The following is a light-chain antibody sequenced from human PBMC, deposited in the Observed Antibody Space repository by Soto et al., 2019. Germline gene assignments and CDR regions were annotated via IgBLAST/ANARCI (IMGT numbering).Light chain of an antibody. CDR3: QQYNSYPIT. V-gene: IGKV3-15*01. CDR1: QSVSSN. J-gene: IGKJ5*01. Sequence: EIVMTQSPATLSVSPGERATLSCRASQSVSSNLAWYQQNPGQAPRLLISGASTRATGIPARFSGSGSGTEFTLTISSLQPDDFATYYCQQYNSYPITFSQGTRLEIK. CDR2: GAS.